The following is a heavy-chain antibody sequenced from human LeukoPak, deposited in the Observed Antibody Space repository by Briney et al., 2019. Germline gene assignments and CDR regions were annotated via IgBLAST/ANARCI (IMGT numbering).Heavy chain of an antibody. V-gene: IGHV3-53*05. CDR3: ARDRGRDNGVEGYYYSMDV. CDR2: IYSGGST. CDR1: GFIVSSNY. Sequence: PGGSLRLSCAASGFIVSSNYMSWVRQAPGKELEWVSVIYSGGSTYYADSVKGRFTISRDNSKNTLYLQMNSLRAEDTAVYYCARDRGRDNGVEGYYYSMDVWGQGTTVTVSS. D-gene: IGHD4-17*01. J-gene: IGHJ6*02.